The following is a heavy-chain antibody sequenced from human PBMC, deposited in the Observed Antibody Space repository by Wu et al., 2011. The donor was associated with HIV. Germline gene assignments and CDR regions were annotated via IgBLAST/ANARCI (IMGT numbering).Heavy chain of an antibody. CDR3: AKTPEDDVLTGWGHYMDV. J-gene: IGHJ6*03. D-gene: IGHD3-9*01. CDR1: GGSFSSSA. Sequence: QVQLVQSGAEVKKPGSSVMVSCKASGGSFSSSAVVWVRQAPGQGLEWMGNIFPIFETINYAQKFQGRVTISADKSARTVHMELSSLRFEDTAVYYCAKTPEDDVLTGWGHYMDVRGKGPRSPXP. V-gene: IGHV1-69*14. CDR2: IFPIFETI.